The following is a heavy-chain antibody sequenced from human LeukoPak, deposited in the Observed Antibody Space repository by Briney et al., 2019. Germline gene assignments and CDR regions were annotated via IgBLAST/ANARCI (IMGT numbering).Heavy chain of an antibody. CDR1: GFTVSSSY. D-gene: IGHD2-15*01. J-gene: IGHJ4*02. CDR2: FYRGDST. CDR3: AREVVSSPSYFDS. Sequence: GSLRLSCAASGFTVSSSYMYWVRQAPGKGLEWVSFFYRGDSTYYAESVRGRFTISRDNSKNTLYLLMNSLIPEDTAVYYCAREVVSSPSYFDSWGQGTLVTVSS. V-gene: IGHV3-53*01.